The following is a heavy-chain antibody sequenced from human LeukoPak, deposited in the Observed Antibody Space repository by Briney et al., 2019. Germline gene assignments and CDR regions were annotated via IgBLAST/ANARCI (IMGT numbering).Heavy chain of an antibody. CDR3: ARVLPYGSACFEY. Sequence: GGSLRLSCAASGFTLSSYGMHWVRQAPGKGLEWVAFIRYDGSNKYYADSVKGRFTISRDNAKNSLYLQMNSLRVEDTAVYFCARVLPYGSACFEYWGQGTLVTVSS. D-gene: IGHD6-25*01. J-gene: IGHJ4*02. CDR1: GFTLSSYG. V-gene: IGHV3-30*02. CDR2: IRYDGSNK.